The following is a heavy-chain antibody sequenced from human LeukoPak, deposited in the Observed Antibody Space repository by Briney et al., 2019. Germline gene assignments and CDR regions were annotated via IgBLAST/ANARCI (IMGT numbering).Heavy chain of an antibody. CDR2: IYPGDSDT. V-gene: IGHV5-51*01. CDR3: ARRTGTTYYDFWSGYPGGFDP. CDR1: GYSFTTYW. J-gene: IGHJ5*02. Sequence: GESLKISCKGSGYSFTTYWIAWVRQMPGKGLEWMGIIYPGDSDTRYSPSFQGQVTISADKSISTAYLQWSSLKASDTAMYYCARRTGTTYYDFWSGYPGGFDPWGQGTLVTVSS. D-gene: IGHD3-3*01.